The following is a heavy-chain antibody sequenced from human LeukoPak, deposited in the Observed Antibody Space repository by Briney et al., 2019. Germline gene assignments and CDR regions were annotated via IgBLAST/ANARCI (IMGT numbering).Heavy chain of an antibody. V-gene: IGHV4-30-2*01. CDR2: IYHSGST. J-gene: IGHJ6*02. CDR3: ARAFGGPKEAVRGVSYYYGMDV. CDR1: GGSISSGGYS. D-gene: IGHD3-10*01. Sequence: PSQTLSLTCAVSGGSISSGGYSWSWIRQPPGKGLEWIGYIYHSGSTYYNPSLKSRVTISVDRSKNQFSLKLSSVTAADTAVYYCARAFGGPKEAVRGVSYYYGMDVWGQGTTVTVSS.